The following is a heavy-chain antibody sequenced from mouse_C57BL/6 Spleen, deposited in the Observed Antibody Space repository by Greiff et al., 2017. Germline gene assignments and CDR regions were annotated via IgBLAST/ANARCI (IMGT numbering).Heavy chain of an antibody. J-gene: IGHJ3*01. D-gene: IGHD1-1*01. CDR1: GFTFSNYW. CDR2: IRLKSDNYAT. CDR3: THLLLRTGFAY. V-gene: IGHV6-3*01. Sequence: EVQRVESGGGLVQPGGSMKLSCVASGFTFSNYWMNWVRQSPEKGLEWVAQIRLKSDNYATHYAESVKGMFTISRDDSKSSVYLQMNNLRAEDTGNYYGTHLLLRTGFAYWGQGTLVTVSA.